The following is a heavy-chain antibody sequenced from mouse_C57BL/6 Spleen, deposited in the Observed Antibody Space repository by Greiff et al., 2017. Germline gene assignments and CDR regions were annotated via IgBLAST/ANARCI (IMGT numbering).Heavy chain of an antibody. D-gene: IGHD1-1*01. V-gene: IGHV2-6*03. CDR3: ARPLLYGSSYEFAY. J-gene: IGHJ3*01. CDR1: GFSLTSYG. Sequence: VKLEESGPGLVAPSQSLSITCTVSGFSLTSYGVHWVRQPPGKGLEWLVVIWSDGSTTYNSALKSRLSISKDNSKSQVFLKMNSLQTDDTAMYYCARPLLYGSSYEFAYWGQGTLVTVSA. CDR2: IWSDGST.